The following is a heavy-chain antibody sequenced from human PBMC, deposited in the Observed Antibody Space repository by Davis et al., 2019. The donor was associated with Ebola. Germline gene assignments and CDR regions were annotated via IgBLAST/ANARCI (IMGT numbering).Heavy chain of an antibody. V-gene: IGHV1-18*01. CDR3: ARWRGSTSHPYYYYYYMDV. CDR2: ISAYNGNT. J-gene: IGHJ6*03. Sequence: ASVKVSCKASGGTFSSYAISWVRQAPGQGLEWMGWISAYNGNTNYAQKLQGRVTMTTDTSTSTAYMELRSLRSDDTAVYYCARWRGSTSHPYYYYYYMDVWGKGTTVTVSS. CDR1: GGTFSSYA. D-gene: IGHD2-2*01.